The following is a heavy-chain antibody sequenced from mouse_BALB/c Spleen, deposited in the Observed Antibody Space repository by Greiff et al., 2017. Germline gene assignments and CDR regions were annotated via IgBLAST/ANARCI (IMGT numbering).Heavy chain of an antibody. CDR3: ARSHGNYGAWFAY. D-gene: IGHD2-1*01. Sequence: VQLKQSGPELVKPGASVKISCKASGYTFTDYNMHWVKQSHGKSLEWIGYIYPYNGGTGYNQKFKSKATLTVDNSSSTAYMELRSLTSEDSAVYYCARSHGNYGAWFAYWGQGTLVTVSA. CDR1: GYTFTDYN. V-gene: IGHV1S29*02. CDR2: IYPYNGGT. J-gene: IGHJ3*01.